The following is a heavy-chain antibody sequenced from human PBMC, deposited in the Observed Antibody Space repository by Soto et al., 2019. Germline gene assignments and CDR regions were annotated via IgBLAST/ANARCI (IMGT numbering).Heavy chain of an antibody. D-gene: IGHD2-15*01. V-gene: IGHV3-33*05. CDR1: GFTFNSYG. Sequence: QVQLVESGGGVVQPGTSLRLSCTASGFTFNSYGIHWVRQAPGKGLEWLALIEYNAKNRFYADSVKGLFSISRDKSRNMVYLQVNGLRAEDTAVFYCAREGDVYCSVARCFHYYGLDVWGQGTTVIGSS. J-gene: IGHJ6*02. CDR2: IEYNAKNR. CDR3: AREGDVYCSVARCFHYYGLDV.